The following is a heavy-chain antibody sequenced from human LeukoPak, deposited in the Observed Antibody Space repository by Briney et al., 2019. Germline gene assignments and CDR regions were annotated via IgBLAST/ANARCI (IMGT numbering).Heavy chain of an antibody. CDR3: ARAPVTSCRGAFCYPLDL. J-gene: IGHJ5*02. D-gene: IGHD2-21*01. Sequence: WGSLRLSCAASGFPLSSYAMSWVRQVPGKGLEWVSATSSSDDGTYHADSVRGRFTIYMDNFRNTLYLQMNRLRVEDAALYYCARAPVTSCRGAFCYPLDLWGQGVLVTVSS. V-gene: IGHV3-23*01. CDR2: TSSSDDGT. CDR1: GFPLSSYA.